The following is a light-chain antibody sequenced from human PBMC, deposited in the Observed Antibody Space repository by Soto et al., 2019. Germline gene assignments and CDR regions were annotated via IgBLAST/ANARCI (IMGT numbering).Light chain of an antibody. Sequence: QSVLTQSHSASAFLGASVKLTCTLSSGHSSYAIAWHQQQPEKGPRYLMKLNSDGSHSKGDGIPGRFSGSSSGAERYLAISSLQAEDDADYYYQTWGTGIPPVVFGRGTKLTVL. J-gene: IGLJ2*01. CDR1: SGHSSYA. CDR3: QTWGTGIPPVV. CDR2: LNSDGSH. V-gene: IGLV4-69*01.